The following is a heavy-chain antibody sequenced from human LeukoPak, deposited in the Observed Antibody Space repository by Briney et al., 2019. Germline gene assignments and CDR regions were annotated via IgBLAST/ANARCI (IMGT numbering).Heavy chain of an antibody. CDR1: GYTFTGYY. D-gene: IGHD3-9*01. J-gene: IGHJ6*02. V-gene: IGHV1-2*02. CDR3: ARGVLRYFDWLPPIDV. CDR2: INPNSGGT. Sequence: ASVKVSCKASGYTFTGYYMHWVRQAPGQGLEWMGWINPNSGGTNYAQKFQGRVTMTRDTSISTAYMELGRLRSDDTAVYYCARGVLRYFDWLPPIDVWGQGTTVTVSS.